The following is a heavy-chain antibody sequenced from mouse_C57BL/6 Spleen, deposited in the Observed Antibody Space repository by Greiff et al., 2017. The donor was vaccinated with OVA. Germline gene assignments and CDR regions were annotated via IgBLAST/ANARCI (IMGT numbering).Heavy chain of an antibody. CDR3: ASPAWFAY. CDR1: GFTFSDYG. V-gene: IGHV5-17*01. CDR2: ISSGSSTI. J-gene: IGHJ3*01. Sequence: EVKVEESGGGLVKPGGSLKLSCAASGFTFSDYGMHWVRQAPEKGLEWVAYISSGSSTIYYADTVKGRFTISRDNAKNTLFLQMTSLRSEDTAMYYCASPAWFAYWGQGTLVTVSA.